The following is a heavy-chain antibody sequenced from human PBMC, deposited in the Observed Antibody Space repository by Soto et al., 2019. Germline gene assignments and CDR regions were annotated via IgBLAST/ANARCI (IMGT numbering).Heavy chain of an antibody. CDR2: ISGSGSGT. CDR1: GFTFSSYV. V-gene: IGHV3-23*01. Sequence: GGSLGLSCAAYGFTFSSYVMSWVRQAPGKGLEWVSAISGSGSGTYYADSVKGRFTISRDNSKNTLYLHMNSLRAEDTAVYYCAKIRAVNEAFDIWGQGTMVTVSS. J-gene: IGHJ3*02. D-gene: IGHD3-22*01. CDR3: AKIRAVNEAFDI.